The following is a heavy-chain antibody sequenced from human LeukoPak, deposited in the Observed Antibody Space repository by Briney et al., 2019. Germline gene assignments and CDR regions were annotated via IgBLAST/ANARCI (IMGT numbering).Heavy chain of an antibody. V-gene: IGHV3-15*01. CDR3: TTDYRRYFDWSDYMDV. J-gene: IGHJ6*03. D-gene: IGHD3-9*01. CDR1: GFTFSNAW. Sequence: PGGSLRLSCAASGFTFSNAWMSWVRQAPGKGLEWVGRIKSKTDGGTTDYAAPAKGRFTISRDDSKNTLYLQMNSLKTEDTAVYYCTTDYRRYFDWSDYMDVWGKGTTVTVSS. CDR2: IKSKTDGGTT.